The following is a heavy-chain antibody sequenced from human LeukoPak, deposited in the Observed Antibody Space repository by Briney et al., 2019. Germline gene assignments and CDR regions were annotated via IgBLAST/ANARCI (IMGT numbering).Heavy chain of an antibody. J-gene: IGHJ4*02. CDR1: GGTFSSYA. CDR3: ARAMLIRRSVFDY. CDR2: IIPIFGTA. D-gene: IGHD2-21*01. V-gene: IGHV1-69*05. Sequence: SVKLSCKASGGTFSSYAISWARQAPGQGLEWMGRIIPIFGTANYAQKFQGRVTITTDESTSTAYMELSSLRSEDTAVYYCARAMLIRRSVFDYWGQGTLVTVSS.